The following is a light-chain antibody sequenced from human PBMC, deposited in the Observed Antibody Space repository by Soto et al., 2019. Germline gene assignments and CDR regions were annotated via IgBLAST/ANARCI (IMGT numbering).Light chain of an antibody. V-gene: IGLV1-40*01. J-gene: IGLJ3*02. CDR1: SSNIGANSA. Sequence: QLVLAQPPSVSGAPGQGVTISCTGSSSNIGANSAVHWYQHVPGTAPKLLIFDNNNRPSGVPDRFSGSKSGTSASLSITGLQAEDEADYYCQSFDNGLRAWVFGGGTKLTVL. CDR2: DNN. CDR3: QSFDNGLRAWV.